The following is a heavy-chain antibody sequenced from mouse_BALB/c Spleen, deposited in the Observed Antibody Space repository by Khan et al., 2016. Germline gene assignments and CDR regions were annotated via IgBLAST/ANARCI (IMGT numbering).Heavy chain of an antibody. CDR2: INPSTGYT. CDR1: GYTFTSYW. Sequence: QVQLQQSGAELAKPGASVKMSCKASGYTFTSYWMHWVKQRPGQGLEWIGYINPSTGYTEYNQKFKDKATLTADKSSSTAYMQLSSLTSEDSAVYCCARSGSSYYFDYWSQGTTLTVSS. CDR3: ARSGSSYYFDY. D-gene: IGHD1-1*01. V-gene: IGHV1-7*01. J-gene: IGHJ2*01.